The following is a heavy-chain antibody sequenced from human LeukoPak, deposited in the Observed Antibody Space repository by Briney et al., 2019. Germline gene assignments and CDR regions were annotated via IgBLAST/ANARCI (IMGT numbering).Heavy chain of an antibody. CDR2: ASGSGGST. Sequence: GGSLRLSCEASGFTFSSHAMSWVRQAPGKGLEWVAGASGSGGSTFYADSVKGRFTFSRDNPKNTLYLQMNNLRAEDTAVYYCARGLSYFGSGSHYPTYFDFWGQGTLVTVSS. V-gene: IGHV3-23*01. CDR3: ARGLSYFGSGSHYPTYFDF. D-gene: IGHD3-10*01. CDR1: GFTFSSHA. J-gene: IGHJ4*02.